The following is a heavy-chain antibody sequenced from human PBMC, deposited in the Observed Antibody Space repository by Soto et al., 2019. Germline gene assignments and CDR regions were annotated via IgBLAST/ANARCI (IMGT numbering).Heavy chain of an antibody. V-gene: IGHV1-69*13. CDR1: GGTFSSYA. Sequence: SVKVSCKASGGTFSSYAISWVRQAPGQGLEWMGGIIPIFGTANYAQKFQGRVTITADESTSTAYMELSSLRSEDTAVYYCARGSGIAVAGTHGGWFDPWGQGTLVTVSS. D-gene: IGHD6-19*01. CDR3: ARGSGIAVAGTHGGWFDP. CDR2: IIPIFGTA. J-gene: IGHJ5*02.